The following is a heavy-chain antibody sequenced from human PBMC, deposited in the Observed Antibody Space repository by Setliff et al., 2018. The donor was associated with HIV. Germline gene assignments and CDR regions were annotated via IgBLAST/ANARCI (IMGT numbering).Heavy chain of an antibody. CDR3: ARNPRIAVAGTDYYYYMDV. CDR2: INPSGGST. J-gene: IGHJ6*03. CDR1: GYSFTSDY. V-gene: IGHV1-46*01. D-gene: IGHD6-19*01. Sequence: ASVKVSCKPSGYSFTSDYIHWVRQAPGQGLEWMGIINPSGGSTSYAQKFQGRVTMTRDTSTSTVYMELSSLRSEDTAVYYCARNPRIAVAGTDYYYYMDVWGKGTTVTVSS.